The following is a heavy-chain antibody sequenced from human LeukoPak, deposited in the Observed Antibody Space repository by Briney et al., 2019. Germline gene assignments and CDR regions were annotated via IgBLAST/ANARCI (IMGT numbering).Heavy chain of an antibody. CDR1: GFTFSSYS. J-gene: IGHJ4*02. CDR2: ISSSSSYI. V-gene: IGHV3-21*01. CDR3: ARDPAWMVRGVNPFDY. Sequence: GGSLRLSCAASGFTFSSYSMNWVRQAPGKGLEWVSSISSSSSYIYYADSVKGRFTISRDNAKNSLYLQTNSLRAEDTAVYYCARDPAWMVRGVNPFDYWGQGTLVTVSS. D-gene: IGHD3-10*01.